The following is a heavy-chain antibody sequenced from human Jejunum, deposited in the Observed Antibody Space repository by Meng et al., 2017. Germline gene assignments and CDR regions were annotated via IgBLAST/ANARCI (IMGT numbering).Heavy chain of an antibody. V-gene: IGHV4-4*02. CDR1: GDSISSTSW. Sequence: QVHRQEPGPGLVKPSGTLSLTCEVSGDSISSTSWWDWLRQPPGKGLEWIGEIYHSGRSNFIPSLKSRVSISLDESKNQFSLTLNSVTAADTAVYYCARGVGDIRFGFDYWGQGILVTVSS. CDR3: ARGVGDIRFGFDY. D-gene: IGHD3-16*01. CDR2: IYHSGRS. J-gene: IGHJ4*02.